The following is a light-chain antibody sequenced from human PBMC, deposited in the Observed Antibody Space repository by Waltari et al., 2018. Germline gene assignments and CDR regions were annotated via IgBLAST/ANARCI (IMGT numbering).Light chain of an antibody. CDR2: SNN. J-gene: IGLJ3*02. CDR1: SSNIGGNT. Sequence: QSVLTQPPSASGTPGQRVTISCSGSSSNIGGNTVNWYQQLPGTAPQLLIYSNNRRPSGVPDRFAGSKSGTSAALAISGLQSEDEADYYCAAGDDSLNGWVFGGGTKLTVL. CDR3: AAGDDSLNGWV. V-gene: IGLV1-44*01.